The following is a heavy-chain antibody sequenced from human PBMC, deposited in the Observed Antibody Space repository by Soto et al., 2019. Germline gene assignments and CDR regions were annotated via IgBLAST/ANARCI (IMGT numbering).Heavy chain of an antibody. CDR2: IYHSGST. D-gene: IGHD3-10*01. V-gene: IGHV4-4*02. CDR3: ARAGGVRGVIPTWFDP. Sequence: VQLQESGPGLVKPSGTLSLTCAVSSGSISSSNWWSWVRQPPGKGLEWIGEIYHSGSTNYNPSLNSRVKISVDKSKNQFSLQLSSVTAADKAVYYCARAGGVRGVIPTWFDPWGQGTLVTVSS. CDR1: SGSISSSNW. J-gene: IGHJ5*02.